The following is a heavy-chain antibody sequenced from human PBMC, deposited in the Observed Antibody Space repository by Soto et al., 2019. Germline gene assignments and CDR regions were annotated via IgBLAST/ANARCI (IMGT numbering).Heavy chain of an antibody. Sequence: ASVKVSSKASGYTFTSYCISWVRQAPGQGLEWMGWISAYNGNTNYAQKFQGRVTMTRDTSTSTVYMELSSLRSEDTAVYYCARVYCSGGSCYGIDYRGQGTLVTVSS. V-gene: IGHV1-18*01. CDR3: ARVYCSGGSCYGIDY. CDR2: ISAYNGNT. J-gene: IGHJ4*02. D-gene: IGHD2-15*01. CDR1: GYTFTSYC.